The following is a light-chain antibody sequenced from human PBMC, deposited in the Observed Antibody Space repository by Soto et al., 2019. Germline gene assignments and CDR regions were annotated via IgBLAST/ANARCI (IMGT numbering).Light chain of an antibody. CDR1: QGIKNY. Sequence: DIQVTQYPSSLSASVGDRVTITCRASQGIKNYLAWYQQKPGEIPKLLIYAESTLESGIPPRFSGSGSGTDFTLTINNLQPEDVATYYCQRYYNAPFTFGGGTKVDIK. CDR2: AES. J-gene: IGKJ4*01. CDR3: QRYYNAPFT. V-gene: IGKV1-27*01.